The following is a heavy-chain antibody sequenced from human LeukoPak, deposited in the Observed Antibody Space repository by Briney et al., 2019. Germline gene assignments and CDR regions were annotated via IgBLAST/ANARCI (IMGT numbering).Heavy chain of an antibody. D-gene: IGHD3-10*01. CDR2: ISYDGSNK. J-gene: IGHJ5*02. Sequence: PGRSLRLSCAASGFTFSSYAMHWVRQAPGKGLEWVAVISYDGSNKYYADSVKGRFTISRDNSKNTPYLQMNSLRAEDTAVYYCAREGFGEGWFDPWGQGTLVTVSS. CDR3: AREGFGEGWFDP. V-gene: IGHV3-30*01. CDR1: GFTFSSYA.